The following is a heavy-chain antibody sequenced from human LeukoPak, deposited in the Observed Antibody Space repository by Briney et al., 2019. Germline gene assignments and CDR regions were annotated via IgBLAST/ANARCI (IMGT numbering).Heavy chain of an antibody. J-gene: IGHJ4*02. CDR3: TRPDYYDSSGYYFDY. CDR1: GGSISSTNYY. V-gene: IGHV4-39*01. Sequence: PSETLSLTCTVSGGSISSTNYYWGWIRQPPGKGLEWVGTIYFSSGSTYYHPSLKGRVTISVDTSKNQFSLKLSSVTAADTAVYYCTRPDYYDSSGYYFDYWGQGTLVTVSS. CDR2: IYFSSGST. D-gene: IGHD3-22*01.